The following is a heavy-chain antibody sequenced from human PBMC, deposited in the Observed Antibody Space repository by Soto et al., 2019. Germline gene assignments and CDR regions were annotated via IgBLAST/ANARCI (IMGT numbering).Heavy chain of an antibody. CDR2: IYHSGST. V-gene: IGHV4-4*02. CDR1: GVSISSSNW. D-gene: IGHD1-7*01. Sequence: PSETLSLSCAVYGVSISSSNWWIWVRQPPGKGLEWIGEIYHSGSTNYNPSLKSRVTISVDKSKNQFSLKLSSVTAADTAVYYCARMELRVRFDPWGQGTLVTVSS. J-gene: IGHJ5*02. CDR3: ARMELRVRFDP.